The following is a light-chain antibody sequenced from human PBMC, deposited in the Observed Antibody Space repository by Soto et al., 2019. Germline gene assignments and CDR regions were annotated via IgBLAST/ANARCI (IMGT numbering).Light chain of an antibody. CDR2: EVS. Sequence: QSALTQPASVSGSPGQSTTISCTGASSDVGTYDLVSWYQQHPGKAPKIMIYEVSKRPSGVSNRFSGSKSGNTASLTISGLQAEDEADYYCCSYACSRTVVFGGGTKLTVL. J-gene: IGLJ2*01. CDR1: SSDVGTYDL. V-gene: IGLV2-23*02. CDR3: CSYACSRTVV.